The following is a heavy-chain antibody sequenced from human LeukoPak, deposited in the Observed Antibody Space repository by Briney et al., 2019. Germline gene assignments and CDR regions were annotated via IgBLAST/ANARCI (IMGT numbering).Heavy chain of an antibody. V-gene: IGHV3-7*01. CDR2: IKQDGSDK. Sequence: GGSLRLSCEASGFTFSSFWMAWVRQAPGKGLQWMANIKQDGSDKYYVDSVKGRFTISRDNAKNSVYLQMNSLSAEDTAVYFCASSVTVMDDAFDVWGQGTMVTVS. CDR1: GFTFSSFW. CDR3: ASSVTVMDDAFDV. J-gene: IGHJ3*01. D-gene: IGHD2-21*01.